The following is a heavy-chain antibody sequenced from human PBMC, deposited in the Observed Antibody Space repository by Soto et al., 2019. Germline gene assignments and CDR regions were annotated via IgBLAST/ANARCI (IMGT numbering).Heavy chain of an antibody. CDR1: GGSFSGYY. V-gene: IGHV4-34*01. D-gene: IGHD2-2*01. J-gene: IGHJ3*02. Sequence: PSETLSLTCAVFGGSFSGYYWSWIRQPPGKGLEWIGEINHSGSTNYNPSLKSRVTISVDTSKNQFSLKLSSVTAADTVLYYCARGGGTRVAPNAFDIWGQGTMVTVSS. CDR3: ARGGGTRVAPNAFDI. CDR2: INHSGST.